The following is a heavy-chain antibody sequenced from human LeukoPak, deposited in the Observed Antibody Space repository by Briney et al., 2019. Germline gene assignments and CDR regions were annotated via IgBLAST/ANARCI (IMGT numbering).Heavy chain of an antibody. CDR2: IYTSGTT. V-gene: IGHV4-4*07. CDR3: ARLSGARIAAAGLFDY. D-gene: IGHD6-13*01. Sequence: SETLSLTCTVSGDSINNYFWSWIRQPAGKGLDWIGRIYTSGTTNYNPSLKSRVTMSVDTSKNQFSLKLSSVTAADTAMYYCARLSGARIAAAGLFDYWGQGTLVTVSS. CDR1: GDSINNYF. J-gene: IGHJ4*02.